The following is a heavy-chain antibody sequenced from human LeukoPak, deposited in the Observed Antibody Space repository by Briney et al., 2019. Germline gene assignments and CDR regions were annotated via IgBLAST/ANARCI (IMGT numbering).Heavy chain of an antibody. CDR2: IYYSGST. CDR3: ARRGGGRVGSGSYWYFDY. J-gene: IGHJ4*02. CDR1: GGCISSYY. V-gene: IGHV4-59*08. Sequence: PSETLSLTCTVSGGCISSYYWSWIRQPPGKGLEWIGYIYYSGSTNYNPSLKSRVTISVDTSKNQFSLKLSSVTAADTAVYYCARRGGGRVGSGSYWYFDYWGQGTLVTVSS. D-gene: IGHD3-10*01.